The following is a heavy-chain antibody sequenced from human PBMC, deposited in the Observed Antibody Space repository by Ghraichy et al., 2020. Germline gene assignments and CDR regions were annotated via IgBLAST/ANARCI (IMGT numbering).Heavy chain of an antibody. D-gene: IGHD3-22*01. CDR2: IKQDGSTK. CDR3: ATDKTYQKNKLYYDRFDH. J-gene: IGHJ4*02. CDR1: GLTFSNFW. Sequence: GGSLRLSCAASGLTFSNFWMTWVRQVPGKGLEWVANIKQDGSTKHYVDSVKGRFTISRDNAKNSVYLQMDSLRAEDSAVYYCATDKTYQKNKLYYDRFDHWGQGTLVTVSS. V-gene: IGHV3-7*01.